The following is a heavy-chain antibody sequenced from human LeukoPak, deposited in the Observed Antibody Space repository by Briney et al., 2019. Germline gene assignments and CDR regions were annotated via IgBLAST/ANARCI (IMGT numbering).Heavy chain of an antibody. CDR2: INPNSGGT. J-gene: IGHJ4*02. D-gene: IGHD6-19*01. CDR1: GYTFTGYY. V-gene: IGHV1-2*02. Sequence: ASVKVSCKASGYTFTGYYMHWVRQAPGQGLEWMGWINPNSGGTNYAQKFQGRVTMTRDTSISTAYMELSSLRSDDTAVYYCARSRGYSSGWYRGGARYYFDYWGQGTLVTVSS. CDR3: ARSRGYSSGWYRGGARYYFDY.